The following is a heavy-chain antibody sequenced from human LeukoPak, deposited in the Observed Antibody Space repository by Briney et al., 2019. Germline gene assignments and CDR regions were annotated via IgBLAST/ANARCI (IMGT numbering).Heavy chain of an antibody. CDR2: IYYSGIT. J-gene: IGHJ5*02. V-gene: IGHV4-59*01. CDR3: ARHGYSSGSLAWFDP. CDR1: GGSISSYY. D-gene: IGHD6-19*01. Sequence: SETLSLTCTVAGGSISSYYWSWIRQPPGKGLEWIGYIYYSGITNYNPSLKSRVTISVDTSKNQFSLKLSSVTAADTAVYYCARHGYSSGSLAWFDPWGQGTQVTVSS.